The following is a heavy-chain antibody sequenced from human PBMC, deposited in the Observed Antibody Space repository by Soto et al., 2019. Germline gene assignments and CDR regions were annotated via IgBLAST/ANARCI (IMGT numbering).Heavy chain of an antibody. J-gene: IGHJ6*02. CDR1: GYSFTSYW. CDR2: IYPGDSDT. Sequence: EESRNISCRGSGYSFTSYWIGWVRQMPGKGLEWMGIIYPGDSDTRYNPSFQGQVTISADKSISTAYLQWSSLKASDTAMYYCATPASTYYYDSSGRGGDYYYYGMDVWGQGTTVTV. CDR3: ATPASTYYYDSSGRGGDYYYYGMDV. V-gene: IGHV5-51*01. D-gene: IGHD3-22*01.